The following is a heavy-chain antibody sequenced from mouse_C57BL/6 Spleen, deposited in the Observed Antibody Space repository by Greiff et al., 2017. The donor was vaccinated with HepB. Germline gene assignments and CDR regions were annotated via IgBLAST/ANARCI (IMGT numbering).Heavy chain of an antibody. Sequence: KPGQGLEWIGEIDPSDSYTNYNQKFKGKATLTVDTSSSTAYMQLSSLTSEDSAVYYCARSYDWAWFAYWGQGTLVTVSA. CDR3: ARSYDWAWFAY. D-gene: IGHD2-4*01. CDR2: IDPSDSYT. V-gene: IGHV1-50*01. J-gene: IGHJ3*01.